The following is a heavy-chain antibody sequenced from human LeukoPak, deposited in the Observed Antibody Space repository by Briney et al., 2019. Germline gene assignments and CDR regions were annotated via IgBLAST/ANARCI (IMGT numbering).Heavy chain of an antibody. CDR2: ISTYNDNT. CDR1: GYTFTSHG. CDR3: HSGWYEGEPRNFDY. V-gene: IGHV1-18*01. D-gene: IGHD6-19*01. Sequence: ASVKVSCKASGYTFTSHGISWVRQAPGQGLEWMGWISTYNDNTNYAQKLQGRVTMTTDTSTSTAYMELRSLRSDDTAVYYCHSGWYEGEPRNFDYWGQGTLVTVSS. J-gene: IGHJ4*02.